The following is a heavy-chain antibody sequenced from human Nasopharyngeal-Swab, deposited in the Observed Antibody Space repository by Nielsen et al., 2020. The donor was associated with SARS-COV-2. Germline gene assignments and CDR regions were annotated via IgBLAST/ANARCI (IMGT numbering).Heavy chain of an antibody. CDR3: AKGEYCSSTSCYPVSYFDY. CDR2: ISYDGSNK. CDR1: GMAFSSYG. Sequence: GGSLRLSCAASGMAFSSYGMHWVRQAPGKGLEWVAVISYDGSNKYYADSVKGRFTISRDNSKNTLYLQMNSLRAEDTAVYYCAKGEYCSSTSCYPVSYFDYWGQGTLVTVSS. V-gene: IGHV3-30*18. D-gene: IGHD2-2*01. J-gene: IGHJ4*02.